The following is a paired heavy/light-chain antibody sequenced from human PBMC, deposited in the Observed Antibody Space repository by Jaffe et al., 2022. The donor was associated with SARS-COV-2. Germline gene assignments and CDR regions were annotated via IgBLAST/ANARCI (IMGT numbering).Heavy chain of an antibody. J-gene: IGHJ4*02. Sequence: EVQLVESGGGLVQPGRSLRLSCAASGFTFDDYAMHWVRQAPGKGLEWVSGISWNSGSIGYADSVKGRFTISRDNAKNSLYLQMNSLRAEDTALYYCAKDRGYCSSTSCYALDYWGQGTLVTVSS. D-gene: IGHD2-2*01. CDR2: ISWNSGSI. V-gene: IGHV3-9*01. CDR1: GFTFDDYA. CDR3: AKDRGYCSSTSCYALDY.
Light chain of an antibody. Sequence: QSALTQPASVSGSPGQSITISCTGTSSDVGGYNYVSWYQQHPGKAPKLMIYEVSNRPSGVPDRFSGSKSGNTASLTISGLQAEDEADYYCSSYTSSIFFGTGTKVTVL. J-gene: IGLJ1*01. CDR2: EVS. CDR3: SSYTSSIF. V-gene: IGLV2-14*01. CDR1: SSDVGGYNY.